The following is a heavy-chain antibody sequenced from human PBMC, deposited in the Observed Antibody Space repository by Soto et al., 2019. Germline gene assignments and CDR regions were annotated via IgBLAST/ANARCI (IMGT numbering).Heavy chain of an antibody. J-gene: IGHJ5*02. D-gene: IGHD3-22*01. CDR3: SRGPAVDSRTITWFDP. CDR2: IWYDGSNK. V-gene: IGHV3-33*01. Sequence: QVQLVESGGGVVQPGRSLRLSCAASGFTFSSYGMNWVRQAPGKGLEWVAVIWYDGSNKYYADSVKGRFTISRDNSKNPLYLQMNSLRAEDTAVYYCSRGPAVDSRTITWFDPWGPGTLGTVSS. CDR1: GFTFSSYG.